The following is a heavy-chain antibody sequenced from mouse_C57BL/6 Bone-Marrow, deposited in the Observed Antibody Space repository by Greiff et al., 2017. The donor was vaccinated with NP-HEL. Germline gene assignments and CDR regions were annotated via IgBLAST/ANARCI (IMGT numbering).Heavy chain of an antibody. D-gene: IGHD1-1*01. CDR2: IDPANGNT. CDR3: ARGPPGRREYYAMDY. V-gene: IGHV14-3*01. CDR1: GFNIKNTY. J-gene: IGHJ4*01. Sequence: EVQLQQSVAELVRPGASVKLSCTASGFNIKNTYMHWVKQRPEQGLEWIGRIDPANGNTKYAPKFQGKATITADTYSNTAYLQLSSLTAEDTAIYYCARGPPGRREYYAMDYWGQGTSVTVSS.